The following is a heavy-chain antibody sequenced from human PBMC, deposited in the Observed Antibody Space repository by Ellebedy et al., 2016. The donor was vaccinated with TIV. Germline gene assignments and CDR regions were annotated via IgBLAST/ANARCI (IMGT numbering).Heavy chain of an antibody. CDR2: IYHSGST. J-gene: IGHJ4*02. V-gene: IGHV4-4*02. Sequence: MPSETLSLTCAVSGGSISSSNWWSWVRQPPGKGLEWIGEIYHSGSTNYNPSLKSRVTISVDKSKNQFPLKLSSVTAADTAVYYCARLADTKYSSSWYYFDYWGQGTLVTVSS. D-gene: IGHD6-13*01. CDR3: ARLADTKYSSSWYYFDY. CDR1: GGSISSSNW.